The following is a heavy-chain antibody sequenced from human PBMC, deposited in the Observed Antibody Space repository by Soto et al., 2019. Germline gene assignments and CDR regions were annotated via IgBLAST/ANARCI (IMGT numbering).Heavy chain of an antibody. J-gene: IGHJ3*02. D-gene: IGHD1-1*01. CDR3: ARVERGTATTVVDAFDI. Sequence: QVQLQQWGAGLLKPSETLSLTCAVFGGSVNSGNYYWSWIRQPPGKGLEWIGEMRHSGGTRFNPSLTSRVTISVDTSKNQFSLKMSSVTAADTALYYCARVERGTATTVVDAFDIWGPGTMVTVSS. CDR1: GGSVNSGNYY. V-gene: IGHV4-34*01. CDR2: MRHSGGT.